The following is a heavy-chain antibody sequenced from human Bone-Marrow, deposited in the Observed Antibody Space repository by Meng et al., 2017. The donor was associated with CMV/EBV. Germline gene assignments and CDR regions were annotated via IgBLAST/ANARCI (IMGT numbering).Heavy chain of an antibody. CDR1: GGSFINYY. CDR2: INPSGST. D-gene: IGHD3-10*01. J-gene: IGHJ1*01. Sequence: LTCAVYGGSFINYYWNWIRQSPGKGLEWIGEINPSGSTNYNPSLKSRVTISVDTSKKQFSLMLTSMTAADTAVFFCARSTYGGFFQHWGQGTLVTVSS. V-gene: IGHV4-34*01. CDR3: ARSTYGGFFQH.